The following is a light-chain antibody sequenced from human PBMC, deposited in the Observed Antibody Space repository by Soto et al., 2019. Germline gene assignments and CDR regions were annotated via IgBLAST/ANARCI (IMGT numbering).Light chain of an antibody. CDR1: QSINSRY. CDR3: QYYDTSPLYT. Sequence: EIVLTQSPGTLSLSPGERATLSCRASQSINSRYLAWYQQKPGQAPRLLIYGASSRATSIPDRFTGSGSGTDFTLTINRLEPEDFAVYYCQYYDTSPLYTFGQGAKLEIK. CDR2: GAS. V-gene: IGKV3-20*01. J-gene: IGKJ2*01.